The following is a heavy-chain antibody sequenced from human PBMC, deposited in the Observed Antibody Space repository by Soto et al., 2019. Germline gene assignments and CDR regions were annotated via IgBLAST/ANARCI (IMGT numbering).Heavy chain of an antibody. Sequence: GGSLRLSCAASGFTFSDYYMSWIRQAPGKGLEWVSYISSSSSYTNYADSVKGRFTISRDNGKNSLYLRMNSLRAEDTAVYYCAKVGTGFPLYYFDYWGQGALVTVSS. CDR1: GFTFSDYY. CDR3: AKVGTGFPLYYFDY. J-gene: IGHJ4*02. D-gene: IGHD1-26*01. V-gene: IGHV3-11*05. CDR2: ISSSSSYT.